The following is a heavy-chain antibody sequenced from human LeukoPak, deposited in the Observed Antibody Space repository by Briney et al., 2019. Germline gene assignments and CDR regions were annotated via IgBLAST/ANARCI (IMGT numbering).Heavy chain of an antibody. CDR3: AGYSSSWYSWYFDY. Sequence: SETLSLTCTVSGGSISSSSYYWGWIRQPPGKGLEWIGSIYYSGSTNYNPSLKSRVTISVDTSKNQFSLKLSSVTAADTAVYYCAGYSSSWYSWYFDYWGQGTLVTVSS. CDR2: IYYSGST. V-gene: IGHV4-39*07. CDR1: GGSISSSSYY. J-gene: IGHJ4*02. D-gene: IGHD6-13*01.